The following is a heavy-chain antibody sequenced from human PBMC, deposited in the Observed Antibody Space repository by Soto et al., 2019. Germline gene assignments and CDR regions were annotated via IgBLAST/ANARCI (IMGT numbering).Heavy chain of an antibody. J-gene: IGHJ6*02. CDR1: GFTFSSYG. CDR2: ISYDGSNK. V-gene: IGHV3-30*18. D-gene: IGHD2-2*01. CDR3: ANVVSKNQLLSYSYYYGMDV. Sequence: GGSLRLSCAASGFTFSSYGMHWVRQAPSKGLEWVAVISYDGSNKYYADSVKGRFTISRDNSKNTLYLQMNSLRAEDTAVYYCANVVSKNQLLSYSYYYGMDVWGQGTTVTVSS.